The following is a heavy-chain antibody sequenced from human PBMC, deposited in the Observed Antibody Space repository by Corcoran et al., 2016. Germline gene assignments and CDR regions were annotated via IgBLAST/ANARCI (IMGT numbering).Heavy chain of an antibody. V-gene: IGHV4-34*01. J-gene: IGHJ6*02. CDR1: GGSFSGYY. Sequence: QVQLQQWGAGLLKPSETLSLTCAVYGGSFSGYYWSWIRQPPGKGLEWIGEINHSGSTNYNPSLKSRVTISVDTSKNQFSLKLSSVTAADTAVYYWARRRDGYIDYYGMDVWGQGTTVTVSS. CDR3: ARRRDGYIDYYGMDV. D-gene: IGHD5-12*01. CDR2: INHSGST.